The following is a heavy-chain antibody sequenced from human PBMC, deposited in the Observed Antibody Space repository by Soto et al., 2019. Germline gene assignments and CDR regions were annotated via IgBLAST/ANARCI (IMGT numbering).Heavy chain of an antibody. CDR1: GGTFSSYT. V-gene: IGHV1-69*02. J-gene: IGHJ4*02. D-gene: IGHD6-19*01. CDR2: IIPILGIA. Sequence: QVQLVQSGAEVKKPGSSVKVSCKASGGTFSSYTISWVRQAPGQGLEWMGRIIPILGIANYAQKFQGRVTSTADKYTSTGYMAMSSLRYEDTAVYYCARGIAVAAHFDYGGQGTLVTVSS. CDR3: ARGIAVAAHFDY.